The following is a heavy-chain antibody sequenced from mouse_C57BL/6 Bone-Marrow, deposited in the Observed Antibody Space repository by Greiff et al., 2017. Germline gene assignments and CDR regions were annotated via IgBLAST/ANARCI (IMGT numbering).Heavy chain of an antibody. CDR3: AREGSLYYFDY. CDR2: IDPSDSYT. V-gene: IGHV1-50*01. Sequence: QVQLKQPGAELVKPGASVKLSCKASGYTFTSYWMQWEKQRPGQGLEWIGEIDPSDSYTNYNQKFKGKATLTVDTSSSTAYMQLSSLTSEDSAVYYCAREGSLYYFDYWGQGTTLTVSS. CDR1: GYTFTSYW. J-gene: IGHJ2*01.